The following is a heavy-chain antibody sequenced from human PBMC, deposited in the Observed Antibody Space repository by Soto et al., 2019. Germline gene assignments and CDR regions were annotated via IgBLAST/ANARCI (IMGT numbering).Heavy chain of an antibody. V-gene: IGHV3-30-3*01. CDR2: ISYDGSNK. Sequence: PGGSLRLSCAASGFTFSSYAMHWVRQAPGKGLEWVAVISYDGSNKYYADSVKGRFTISRDNSKNTLYLQMNSLRAEDTAVYYAVVTLLGFDYWGQGTLVTVSS. CDR3: VVTLLGFDY. D-gene: IGHD2-21*02. CDR1: GFTFSSYA. J-gene: IGHJ4*02.